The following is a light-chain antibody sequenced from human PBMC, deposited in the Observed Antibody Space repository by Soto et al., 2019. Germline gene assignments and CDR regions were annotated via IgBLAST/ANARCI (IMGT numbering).Light chain of an antibody. CDR1: SDDVADYNY. CDR3: SSFTRSNTLL. Sequence: QSALTQPASVSGSPGQSVTISCAGTSDDVADYNYVSWYQQHPGKVPKVIIYELNKRPSGVSNRFSASKSGNTASLTISGLQPEDEADYYCSSFTRSNTLLFGGGTKLTVL. J-gene: IGLJ2*01. V-gene: IGLV2-14*01. CDR2: ELN.